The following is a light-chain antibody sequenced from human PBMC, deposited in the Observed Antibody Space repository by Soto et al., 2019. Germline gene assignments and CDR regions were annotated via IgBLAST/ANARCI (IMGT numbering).Light chain of an antibody. CDR2: SNN. V-gene: IGLV1-44*01. CDR1: SSNIGSNT. CDR3: AAWDDSLNGV. J-gene: IGLJ3*02. Sequence: QPVLTQPPSASGTPGQRVTIFCSGSSSNIGSNTVNWYQQLPGTAPKLLIYSNNQRPSGVPDRFSGSKSGTSASLAISGLQSEDEADYYCAAWDDSLNGVFGGGTKVTVL.